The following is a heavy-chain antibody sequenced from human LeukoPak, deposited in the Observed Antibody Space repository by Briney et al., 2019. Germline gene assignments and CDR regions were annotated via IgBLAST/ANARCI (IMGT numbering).Heavy chain of an antibody. V-gene: IGHV1-58*02. Sequence: SVKVSCKSSGFTFTISAMQWVRQPCGQRLEWIGWIVVGSGNTNYAQKFQERVTITRDMSTSTAYMELSSLRSEDTAVYYCAAAAANDAFDIWGQGTMVTVSS. CDR3: AAAAANDAFDI. CDR2: IVVGSGNT. CDR1: GFTFTISA. J-gene: IGHJ3*02. D-gene: IGHD6-13*01.